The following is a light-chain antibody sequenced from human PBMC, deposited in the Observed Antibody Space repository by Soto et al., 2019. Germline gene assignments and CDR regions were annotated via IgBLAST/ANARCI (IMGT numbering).Light chain of an antibody. CDR3: AAWDDSLNGVV. J-gene: IGLJ2*01. Sequence: QAVVTQPPSASGTPGQTVTISCSGSSSNIGSNTVNWYQQLPGTAPKLLINSNNQRPSGVPDRFSGSKSGASASLAISGLQSEDEADYYCAAWDDSLNGVVFGGGTKLTVL. CDR2: SNN. V-gene: IGLV1-44*01. CDR1: SSNIGSNT.